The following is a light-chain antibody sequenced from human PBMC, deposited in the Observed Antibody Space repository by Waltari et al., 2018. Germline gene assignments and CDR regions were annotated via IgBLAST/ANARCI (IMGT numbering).Light chain of an antibody. CDR2: DDT. CDR3: HVWDSNTGV. Sequence: SYVLTQPPSLSVAPGQTAKISCGGNNIESKGVHWDKQKPGQAPLLVIYDDTERPSGLPERFAGSNSGNTASLTISRVDAGDDADYYCHVWDSNTGVFGGGTKLTVL. J-gene: IGLJ3*02. CDR1: NIESKG. V-gene: IGLV3-21*02.